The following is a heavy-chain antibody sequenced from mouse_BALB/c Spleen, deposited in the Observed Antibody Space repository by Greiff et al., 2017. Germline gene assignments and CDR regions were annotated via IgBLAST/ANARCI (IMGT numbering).Heavy chain of an antibody. J-gene: IGHJ4*01. D-gene: IGHD1-1*01. V-gene: IGHV2-6-2*01. CDR2: IWSDGST. Sequence: QVQLQQSGPDLVAPSQSLSITCTVSGFSLTSYGVHWVRQPPGKGLEWLVVIWSDGSTTYNSALKSRLSISKDNSKSQVFLKMNSLQTDDTAMYYCARQYSRGSSPYAMDYWGQGTSVTVSS. CDR3: ARQYSRGSSPYAMDY. CDR1: GFSLTSYG.